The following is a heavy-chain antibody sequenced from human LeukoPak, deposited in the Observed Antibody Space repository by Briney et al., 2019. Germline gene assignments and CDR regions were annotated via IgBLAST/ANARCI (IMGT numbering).Heavy chain of an antibody. CDR1: GFTFSSYW. CDR3: AREFVVVIATDAFDI. Sequence: GGSLRLSCAASGFTFSSYWMSWVRQAPGKGLEWVANIKQDGSEKYYVDSVKGRFTISRDNAKNSLYLQMNSLRAEDTAVYYCAREFVVVIATDAFDIWGQGTMVTVSS. V-gene: IGHV3-7*01. D-gene: IGHD2-21*01. J-gene: IGHJ3*02. CDR2: IKQDGSEK.